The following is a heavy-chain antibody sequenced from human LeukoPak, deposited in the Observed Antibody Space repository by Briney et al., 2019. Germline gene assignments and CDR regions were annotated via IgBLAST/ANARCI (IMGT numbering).Heavy chain of an antibody. Sequence: PGGSLRLSCAASGFTFSSYAMRWVRQAPGKGLEWVAVISYDGSNKYYADSVKGRFTISRDNSKNTLYLQMNSLRAEDTAVYYCAKMGLGRVLRFLEWLLGDDAFDIWGQGTMVTVSS. CDR3: AKMGLGRVLRFLEWLLGDDAFDI. D-gene: IGHD3-3*01. V-gene: IGHV3-30-3*02. CDR1: GFTFSSYA. CDR2: ISYDGSNK. J-gene: IGHJ3*02.